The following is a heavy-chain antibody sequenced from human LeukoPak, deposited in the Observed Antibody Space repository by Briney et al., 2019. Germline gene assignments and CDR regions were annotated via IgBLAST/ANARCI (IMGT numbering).Heavy chain of an antibody. J-gene: IGHJ4*02. CDR1: GYTFTSYG. Sequence: ASVKVSCKASGYTFTSYGISWVRQAPGQGLEWMGWISAYIGNTNYAQKLQGRVTMTTDTSTSTAYMELRSLRSDDTAVYYCARDRGVNYYGSAEIDYWGQGTLVTVSS. D-gene: IGHD3-10*01. CDR3: ARDRGVNYYGSAEIDY. V-gene: IGHV1-18*01. CDR2: ISAYIGNT.